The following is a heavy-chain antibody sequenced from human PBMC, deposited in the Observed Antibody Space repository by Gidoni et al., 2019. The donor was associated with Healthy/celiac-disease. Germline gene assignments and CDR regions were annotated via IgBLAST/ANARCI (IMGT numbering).Heavy chain of an antibody. CDR1: GGTFSSSS. J-gene: IGHJ6*02. CDR2: IIPIFGTA. Sequence: QVQLVQSGAEVKKPGSSVKVSCTASGGTFSSSSISWVRQAPGQGLEWMGGIIPIFGTANYAQKFQGRVTITADESTSTAYMELSSLRSEDTAVYYCARGGEDGYNLDYYYGMDVWGQGTTVTVSS. D-gene: IGHD5-12*01. CDR3: ARGGEDGYNLDYYYGMDV. V-gene: IGHV1-69*01.